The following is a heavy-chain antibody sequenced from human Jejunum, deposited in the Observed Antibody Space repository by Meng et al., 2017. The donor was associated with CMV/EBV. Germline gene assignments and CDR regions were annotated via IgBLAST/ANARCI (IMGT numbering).Heavy chain of an antibody. V-gene: IGHV3-48*03. CDR2: IGGSGSSI. CDR3: ARDGCERSSSCQFDS. Sequence: SFSSHEINWVRQGPGKGLEWISYIGGSGSSIIYADSVKGRFTVSRDNAKNSLYLQMDSLGAEDTALYYCARDGCERSSSCQFDSWGQGTLVTVSS. J-gene: IGHJ4*02. CDR1: SFSSHE. D-gene: IGHD6-6*01.